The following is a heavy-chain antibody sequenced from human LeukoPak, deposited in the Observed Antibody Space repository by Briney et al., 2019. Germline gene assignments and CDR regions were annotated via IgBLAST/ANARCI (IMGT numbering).Heavy chain of an antibody. D-gene: IGHD1-26*01. CDR2: IYYSGST. J-gene: IGHJ3*02. Sequence: KSSETLSLTCTVSGGSISSYYWSWIRQPPGKGLEWIGYIYYSGSTNYNPSLKSRVTISVDTSKNQFSLKLSSVTAADTAVYYCARLVGASMAFDIWGQGTMVTVSS. CDR1: GGSISSYY. V-gene: IGHV4-59*08. CDR3: ARLVGASMAFDI.